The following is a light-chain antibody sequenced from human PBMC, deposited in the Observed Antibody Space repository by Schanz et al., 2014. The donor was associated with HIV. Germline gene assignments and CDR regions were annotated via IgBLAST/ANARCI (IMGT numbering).Light chain of an antibody. CDR2: DVN. J-gene: IGLJ3*02. V-gene: IGLV2-14*03. CDR1: SSDVGVYNY. CDR3: SSYTSSSTPLV. Sequence: QSAPTQPASVSGSPGQSITISCTGTSSDVGVYNYVSWYQQHPGKAPKLMIYDVNNRPSGVSNRFSGSKSGNTASLTISGLQAEDEADYYCSSYTSSSTPLVFGGGTKLTVL.